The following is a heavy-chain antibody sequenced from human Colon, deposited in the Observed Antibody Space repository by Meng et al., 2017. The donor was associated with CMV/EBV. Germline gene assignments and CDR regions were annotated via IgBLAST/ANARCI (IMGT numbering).Heavy chain of an antibody. CDR3: AASRGWWRIDF. CDR2: RGYGGKT. J-gene: IGHJ4*02. CDR1: GASVSNDWW. Sequence: QVRLQESGPRVVMPPGDTPLTGAVSGASVSNDWWWTFVRQAPGKGLEWIGERGYGGKTNYNPSLENRVTISGDESENQFSLTLTSVTAADTAVYFCAASRGWWRIDFWGQGTLVTVSS. V-gene: IGHV4-4*01. D-gene: IGHD6-19*01.